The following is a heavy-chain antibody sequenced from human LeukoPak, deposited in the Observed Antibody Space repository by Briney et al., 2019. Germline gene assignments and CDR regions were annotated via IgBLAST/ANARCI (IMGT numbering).Heavy chain of an antibody. CDR1: GFTFSSYA. J-gene: IGHJ4*02. CDR3: ANRDKGYYYDSSGYYAIDY. Sequence: PGGSLRLSCAASGFTFSSYAMSWVRQAPGKGLEWVSAISGSGGSTYYADSVKGRFTISRDNSKNTLYLQTNSLRAEVTAVYYCANRDKGYYYDSSGYYAIDYWGQGTLVTVSS. D-gene: IGHD3-22*01. CDR2: ISGSGGST. V-gene: IGHV3-23*01.